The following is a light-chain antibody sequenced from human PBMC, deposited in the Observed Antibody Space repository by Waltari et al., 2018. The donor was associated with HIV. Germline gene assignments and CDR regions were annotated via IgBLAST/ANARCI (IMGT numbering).Light chain of an antibody. CDR3: AAWDDSVNGL. V-gene: IGLV1-44*01. J-gene: IGLJ3*02. Sequence: TQPPSISGTPGQKVNISCSGGMSNVGFNPVSWFHHVPGPSPRVVAFNNNQLPSGVPHRFSASKSGTSASLVISGLQSDDEGDYYCAAWDDSVNGLFGGGTKVTVL. CDR2: NNN. CDR1: MSNVGFNP.